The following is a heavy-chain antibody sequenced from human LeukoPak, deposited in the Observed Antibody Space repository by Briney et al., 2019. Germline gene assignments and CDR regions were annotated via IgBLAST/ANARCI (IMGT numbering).Heavy chain of an antibody. V-gene: IGHV1-69*04. Sequence: SVTVSCKASGGTFSSYAISWVRQAPGQGLEWMGRIIPILGIANYAQKFQGRVTITADKSTSTAYMELSSLRSEDTAVYYCAREGYCSGGSCLIRFDYWGQGTLVTVSS. J-gene: IGHJ4*02. CDR3: AREGYCSGGSCLIRFDY. D-gene: IGHD2-15*01. CDR1: GGTFSSYA. CDR2: IIPILGIA.